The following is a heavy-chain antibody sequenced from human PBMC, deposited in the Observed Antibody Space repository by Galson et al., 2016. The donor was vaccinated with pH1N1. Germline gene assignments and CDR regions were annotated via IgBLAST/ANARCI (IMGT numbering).Heavy chain of an antibody. CDR1: GDSISSSNYY. CDR3: TKSRWYKAFDV. V-gene: IGHV4-39*01. CDR2: FFYGGRT. D-gene: IGHD6-13*01. Sequence: LSLTCTVSGDSISSSNYYWGWVRQPPGKGLEWIGSFFYGGRTYYDPSLQSRVTISVDTSKNQFSLKLSSVTAADTAVYFCTKSRWYKAFDVWGPGTTVTVSS. J-gene: IGHJ6*02.